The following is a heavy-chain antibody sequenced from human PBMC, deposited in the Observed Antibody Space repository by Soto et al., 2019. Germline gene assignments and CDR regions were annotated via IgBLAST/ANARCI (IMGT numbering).Heavy chain of an antibody. CDR1: GFTFSSYG. CDR2: ISYDGSNK. Sequence: PGGSLRLSCAASGFTFSSYGMHWVRQAPGKGLEWVAVISYDGSNKYYADSVKGRFTISRDNSKNTLYLQMNSLRAEDTAVYYCAAGGGLPRYYWGQGTLVTVSS. CDR3: AAGGGLPRYY. J-gene: IGHJ4*02. V-gene: IGHV3-30*03. D-gene: IGHD5-12*01.